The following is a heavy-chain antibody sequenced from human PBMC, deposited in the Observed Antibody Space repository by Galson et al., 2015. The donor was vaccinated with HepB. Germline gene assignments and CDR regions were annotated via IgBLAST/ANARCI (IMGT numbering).Heavy chain of an antibody. V-gene: IGHV1-69*06. CDR2: IIPIFGTA. CDR1: GGTFSSYA. Sequence: VSCKASGGTFSSYAISWVRQAPGQGLEWMGGIIPIFGTANYAQKFQGRVTITADKSTSTAYMELSSLRSEDTAVYYCARAPIAVAGTGFDAFDIWGQGTMVTVSS. CDR3: ARAPIAVAGTGFDAFDI. J-gene: IGHJ3*02. D-gene: IGHD6-19*01.